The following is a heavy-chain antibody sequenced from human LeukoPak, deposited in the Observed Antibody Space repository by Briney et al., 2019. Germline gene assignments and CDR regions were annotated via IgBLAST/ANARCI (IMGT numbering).Heavy chain of an antibody. CDR2: INHSGST. D-gene: IGHD3-22*01. V-gene: IGHV4-34*01. J-gene: IGHJ4*02. CDR1: GGSFSGYY. CDR3: ARGPTRSGYYYPFDY. Sequence: LKPSETLSLTCAVYGGSFSGYYWSWIRQPPGKGLEWIGEINHSGSTNYNPSLKNRVTISVDTSKNQFSLKLSSVTAADTAVYYCARGPTRSGYYYPFDYWGQGTLVTVSS.